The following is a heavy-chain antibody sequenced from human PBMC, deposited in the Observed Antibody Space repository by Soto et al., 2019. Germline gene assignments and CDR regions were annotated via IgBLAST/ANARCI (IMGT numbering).Heavy chain of an antibody. Sequence: ASVKVSCKASGGTFSSYAISWVRQAPGQGLEWMGGIIPIFGTANYAQKFQGRVTITADESTSTAYMELSSLRSEDTAVYYCARDPTTVTSWFDPWGQGTLVTVSS. V-gene: IGHV1-69*13. D-gene: IGHD4-4*01. CDR2: IIPIFGTA. CDR1: GGTFSSYA. CDR3: ARDPTTVTSWFDP. J-gene: IGHJ5*02.